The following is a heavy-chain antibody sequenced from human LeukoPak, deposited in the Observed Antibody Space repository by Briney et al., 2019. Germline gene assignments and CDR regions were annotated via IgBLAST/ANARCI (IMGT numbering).Heavy chain of an antibody. CDR2: ISGSGDTT. J-gene: IGHJ4*02. CDR3: AKSRGESRGASNY. V-gene: IGHV3-23*01. Sequence: PGGSLRLSCAASGFTFSSYAMNWVRQAPGKGLEWVSFISGSGDTTYYADSVKGRFTISRDNSKNTLYLQMNSLRAEDTAVYYCAKSRGESRGASNYWGQGTLVTVSS. CDR1: GFTFSSYA. D-gene: IGHD1-26*01.